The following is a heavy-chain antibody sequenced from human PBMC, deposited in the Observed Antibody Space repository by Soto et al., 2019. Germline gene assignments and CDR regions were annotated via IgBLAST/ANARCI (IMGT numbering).Heavy chain of an antibody. D-gene: IGHD2-21*01. J-gene: IGHJ3*02. Sequence: QVQLVQSGAEVKKPGSSVKVSCKDSGGTFSTYSMFWVRQAPGQGLEWMGRIIPMLGRRNYAQRFQDRVTITADKSTATVHMELSSLTSEHPALYYCTIGSWSGEVLDIWGQGTMVTVSS. CDR3: TIGSWSGEVLDI. V-gene: IGHV1-69*02. CDR1: GGTFSTYS. CDR2: IIPMLGRR.